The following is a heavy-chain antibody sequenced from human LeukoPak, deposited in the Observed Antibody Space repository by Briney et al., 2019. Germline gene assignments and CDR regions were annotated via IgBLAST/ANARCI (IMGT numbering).Heavy chain of an antibody. CDR1: GLTFSSHE. CDR3: ARDGAIVGVTLH. D-gene: IGHD1-26*01. CDR2: ISSSSSYI. Sequence: GGSLRLSCAASGLTFSSHEMNWVRQAPGKGLEWVSSISSSSSYIYYADSVKGRFTISRDNAKNSLYLQMNSLRAEDTAVYYCARDGAIVGVTLHWGQGTLVTVSS. J-gene: IGHJ4*02. V-gene: IGHV3-21*01.